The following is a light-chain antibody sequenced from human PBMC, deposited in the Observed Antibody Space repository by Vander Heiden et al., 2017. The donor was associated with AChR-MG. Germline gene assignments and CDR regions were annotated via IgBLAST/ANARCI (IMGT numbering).Light chain of an antibody. Sequence: SVLTQPPSVSIASRHRVSISCSGSSSNIGNNAVNWYQQLPGKAPKLLIYYDDLLPSGVSDRFSGSKSGTSASLAISGLQSEDEADYYCAAWDDSLNGLVFGGGTKLTVL. CDR2: YDD. J-gene: IGLJ2*01. V-gene: IGLV1-36*01. CDR3: AAWDDSLNGLV. CDR1: SSNIGNNA.